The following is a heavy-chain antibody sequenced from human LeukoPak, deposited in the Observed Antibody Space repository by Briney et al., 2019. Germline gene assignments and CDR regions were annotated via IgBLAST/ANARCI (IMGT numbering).Heavy chain of an antibody. CDR2: ISSGSSTI. J-gene: IGHJ5*02. D-gene: IGHD4-23*01. V-gene: IGHV3-48*04. CDR3: ARDVTYYGGDWFDP. Sequence: GGSLRLSCAASGFTFSSSAMIWVRQAPGKGLEWVSYISSGSSTIYYADSVRGRFTISRDNAKNSLYLQINSLRAEDTAVYYCARDVTYYGGDWFDPWGQGTLVTVSS. CDR1: GFTFSSSA.